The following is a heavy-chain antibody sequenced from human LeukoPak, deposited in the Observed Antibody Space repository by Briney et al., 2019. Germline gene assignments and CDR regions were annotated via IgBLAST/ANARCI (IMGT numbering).Heavy chain of an antibody. CDR1: GFTFSSYA. CDR2: ISGSGGST. V-gene: IGHV3-23*01. Sequence: GGSLRLSCAASGFTFSSYAMSWVRQAPGKGLEWVSSISGSGGSTYYADSVKGRFTISRDNSKNTLYPQMNSLRAEDTAVYYCAKRGDFWSGSLWYFDYWGQGTLVTVSS. CDR3: AKRGDFWSGSLWYFDY. J-gene: IGHJ4*02. D-gene: IGHD3-3*01.